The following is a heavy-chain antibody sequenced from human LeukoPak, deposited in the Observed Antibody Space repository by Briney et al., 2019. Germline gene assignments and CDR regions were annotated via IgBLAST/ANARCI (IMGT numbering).Heavy chain of an antibody. CDR1: GFTFSSYV. V-gene: IGHV3-23*01. CDR3: AKKEAMIRGVPYYYDF. J-gene: IGHJ4*02. D-gene: IGHD3-10*01. CDR2: ISGSGDDT. Sequence: PGGSLRLSCSASGFTFSSYVMTWVRQAPGQGLEWVSAISGSGDDTSYADSVKGRFTISRDNSKNTLYPQMNSLRAEDTAVYYCAKKEAMIRGVPYYYDFWGQGTLVTVSS.